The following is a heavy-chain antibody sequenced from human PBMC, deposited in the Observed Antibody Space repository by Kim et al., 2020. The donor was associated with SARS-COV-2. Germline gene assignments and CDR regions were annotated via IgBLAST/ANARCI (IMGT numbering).Heavy chain of an antibody. CDR1: GGSISSGGYY. CDR2: IYYSGSN. J-gene: IGHJ6*02. CDR3: ARGASITMVRGVTYYYYGMDV. D-gene: IGHD3-10*01. Sequence: SETLSLTCTVSGGSISSGGYYWSWIRQHPGKGLEWIGYIYYSGSNYYNPSLKSRVTISVDTSKNQFSLKLSSVTAADTAVYYCARGASITMVRGVTYYYYGMDVWGQGTTVTVSS. V-gene: IGHV4-31*03.